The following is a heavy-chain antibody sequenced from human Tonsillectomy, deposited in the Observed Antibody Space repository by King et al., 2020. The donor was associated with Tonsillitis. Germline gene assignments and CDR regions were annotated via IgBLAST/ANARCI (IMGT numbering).Heavy chain of an antibody. V-gene: IGHV4-39*07. D-gene: IGHD3-10*01. CDR1: GGSISSSRYY. CDR2: VYYSGST. CDR3: ARHSVGGAMVRGVLDS. Sequence: QLQELGPGLVKPSETLSLTCTVSGGSISSSRYYWGWIRQPPEKELEWIGSVYYSGSTYYNPSLKSRVTISIDTSKNQFSLKLSSVTAADTAVFYCARHSVGGAMVRGVLDSWGQGTLVTVSS. J-gene: IGHJ4*02.